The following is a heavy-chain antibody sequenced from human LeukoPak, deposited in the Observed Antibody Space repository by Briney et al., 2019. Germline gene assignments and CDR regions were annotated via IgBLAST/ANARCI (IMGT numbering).Heavy chain of an antibody. CDR3: ARDRHRRNYGSGSQFRFEMGSGFLDY. CDR2: IKQDGSEK. Sequence: GGSLGLSCAASGFTFSSYWMSWVRQAPGKGLEWVANIKQDGSEKYYVDSVKGRFTISRDNAKNSLYLQMNSLRAEDTAVYYCARDRHRRNYGSGSQFRFEMGSGFLDYWGQGTLVTVSS. D-gene: IGHD3-10*01. V-gene: IGHV3-7*01. CDR1: GFTFSSYW. J-gene: IGHJ4*02.